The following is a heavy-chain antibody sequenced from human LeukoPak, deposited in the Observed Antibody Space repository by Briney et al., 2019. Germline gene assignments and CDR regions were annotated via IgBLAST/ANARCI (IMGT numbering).Heavy chain of an antibody. CDR2: IYTSGST. J-gene: IGHJ4*02. D-gene: IGHD3-3*01. CDR3: AREGFWSGSFDY. V-gene: IGHV4-61*02. Sequence: PSQTLSLTCTVSGGSISSGSYYWSWIRQPAGKGLEWIGRIYTSGSTNYNPSLKSRVTISVDTSKNQFSLKLSSVTAADTAVYYCAREGFWSGSFDYWGQGTLVTVSS. CDR1: GGSISSGSYY.